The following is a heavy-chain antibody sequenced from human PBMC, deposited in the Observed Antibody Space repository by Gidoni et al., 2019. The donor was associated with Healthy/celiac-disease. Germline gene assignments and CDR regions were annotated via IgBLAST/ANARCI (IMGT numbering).Heavy chain of an antibody. J-gene: IGHJ4*02. Sequence: QVPLQQWGAGLLKPSETLSPTCPVYGGFFSGYHLILCRPPPGKGLEWIGEINHSGSTNYNPSLKSRGTISVDTSKNQFSLKLSSVTAADTAVYYCARRNNYYYYDSSGYYPQSYFDYWGQGTLVTVSS. V-gene: IGHV4-34*01. D-gene: IGHD3-22*01. CDR2: INHSGST. CDR1: GGFFSGYH. CDR3: ARRNNYYYYDSSGYYPQSYFDY.